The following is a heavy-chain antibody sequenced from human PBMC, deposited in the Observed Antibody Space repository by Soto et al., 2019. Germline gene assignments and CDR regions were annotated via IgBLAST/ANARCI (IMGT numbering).Heavy chain of an antibody. CDR2: VIPIFGTA. CDR1: GGTFSSYA. V-gene: IGHV1-69*06. Sequence: SVKVSCKASGGTFSSYAISWVRQAPGQGLEWMGGVIPIFGTANYARKFQGRVTITADKSTSTAYMELSSLRSEDTAVYYCARETYSSSPQAHFDYWGQGALVTVSS. J-gene: IGHJ4*02. CDR3: ARETYSSSPQAHFDY. D-gene: IGHD6-6*01.